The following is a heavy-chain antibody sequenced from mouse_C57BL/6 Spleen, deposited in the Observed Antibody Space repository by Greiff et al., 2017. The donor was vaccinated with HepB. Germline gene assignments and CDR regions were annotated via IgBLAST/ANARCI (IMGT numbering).Heavy chain of an antibody. CDR2: IYPRSGNT. CDR1: GYTFTSYG. D-gene: IGHD2-3*01. V-gene: IGHV1-81*01. CDR3: ARSGWLPLYYAMDY. J-gene: IGHJ4*01. Sequence: VQVVESGAELARPGASVKLSCKASGYTFTSYGISWVKQRTGQGLEWIGEIYPRSGNTYYNEKFKGKATLTADKSSSTAYMELRSLTSEDSAVYFCARSGWLPLYYAMDYWGQGTSVTVSS.